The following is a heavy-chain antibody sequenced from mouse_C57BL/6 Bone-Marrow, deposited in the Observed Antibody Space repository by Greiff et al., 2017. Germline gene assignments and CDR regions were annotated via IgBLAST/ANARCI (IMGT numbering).Heavy chain of an antibody. Sequence: VQLQQPGAELVRPGTSVKLSCKASGYTFTSYWMHWVKQRPGPGLAWIGVIDPSDSYTNYNQKFKGKATLTVDTSSSTAYMQLSSLTSEDSAVYYCASSWGSSGYGAYWGQGTLVTVSA. CDR3: ASSWGSSGYGAY. CDR1: GYTFTSYW. V-gene: IGHV1-59*01. J-gene: IGHJ3*01. CDR2: IDPSDSYT. D-gene: IGHD3-2*02.